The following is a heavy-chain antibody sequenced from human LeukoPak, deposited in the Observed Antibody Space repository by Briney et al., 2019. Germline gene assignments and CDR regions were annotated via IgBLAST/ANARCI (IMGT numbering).Heavy chain of an antibody. CDR1: GYTFTSYG. J-gene: IGHJ5*02. D-gene: IGHD4-17*01. Sequence: GASVKVSCKASGYTFTSYGINWVRQATGQGLEWMGWMNPHSGNTGYAQKFQGRVTMTRNTSISTDYMELSSLRSEDTAVYYCARLSSHYGDYKVDPWGQGTLVTVSS. V-gene: IGHV1-8*02. CDR3: ARLSSHYGDYKVDP. CDR2: MNPHSGNT.